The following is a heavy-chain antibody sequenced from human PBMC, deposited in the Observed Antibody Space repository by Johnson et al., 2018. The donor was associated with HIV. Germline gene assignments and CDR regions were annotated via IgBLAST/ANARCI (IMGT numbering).Heavy chain of an antibody. J-gene: IGHJ3*02. CDR2: ISYDVSNK. CDR3: AKVLVAGDAFDI. V-gene: IGHV3-30*18. CDR1: GFTFSNYG. Sequence: QVQLVESGGGVVQPGRSLRLSCAASGFTFSNYGIHWVRQAPGKGLEWLAVISYDVSNKYYADSVRGRFTISRDNSKNTLYLQMNSLRAEDTAVYYCAKVLVAGDAFDIWGQGTMVTVSS. D-gene: IGHD2-15*01.